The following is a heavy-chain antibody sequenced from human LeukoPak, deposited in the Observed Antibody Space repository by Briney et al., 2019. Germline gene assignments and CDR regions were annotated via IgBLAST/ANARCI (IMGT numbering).Heavy chain of an antibody. Sequence: PGGSLRLSCAASGFTFSDYYMNWIRQAPGKGLEWVSYISSSGSTIYYADSVKGRFTISRDNAKNSLYLQMNSLRAEDTAVYYYAKEGNYDILTGYYSDYWGQGTLVTVSS. CDR3: AKEGNYDILTGYYSDY. V-gene: IGHV3-11*04. J-gene: IGHJ4*02. D-gene: IGHD3-9*01. CDR2: ISSSGSTI. CDR1: GFTFSDYY.